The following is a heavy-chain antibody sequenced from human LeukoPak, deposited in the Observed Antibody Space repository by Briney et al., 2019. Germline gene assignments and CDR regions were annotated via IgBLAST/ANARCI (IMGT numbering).Heavy chain of an antibody. CDR3: TTVLIDYFDSSGYYSFDH. V-gene: IGHV3-15*01. J-gene: IGHJ4*02. CDR2: IKSKTDSGTT. CDR1: GFTFSNAW. D-gene: IGHD3-22*01. Sequence: GGSLRLSCAASGFTFSNAWMTWVRQAPGKGLEWVGRIKSKTDSGTTDYAAPVKGRFTISRDDSTNTLYLQMNSLKTEDTAVYYCTTVLIDYFDSSGYYSFDHWGQGTLVTVSS.